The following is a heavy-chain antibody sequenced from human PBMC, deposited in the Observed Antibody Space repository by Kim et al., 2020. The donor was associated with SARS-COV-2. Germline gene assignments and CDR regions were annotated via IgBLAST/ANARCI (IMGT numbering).Heavy chain of an antibody. CDR3: AKDHHSSGWPTFDY. CDR2: VNNGGNA. Sequence: GGSLRLSCVASGFTFGRYAMSWVRQAPGKEPEWIASVNNGGNAYYADSVQGRFIVSRDNSANTLSLQMNNLRGEDTARYYCAKDHHSSGWPTFDYWGLG. D-gene: IGHD6-19*01. V-gene: IGHV3-23*01. J-gene: IGHJ4*02. CDR1: GFTFGRYA.